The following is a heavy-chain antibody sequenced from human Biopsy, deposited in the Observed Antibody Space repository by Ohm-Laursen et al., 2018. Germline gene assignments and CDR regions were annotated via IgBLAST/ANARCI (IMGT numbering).Heavy chain of an antibody. CDR2: IYYTGNT. J-gene: IGHJ4*02. V-gene: IGHV4-59*08. CDR1: GGSTSLYY. Sequence: SETLSLTCIVSGGSTSLYYWGWIRQPPGKRLEYLGNIYYTGNTNYNPSIKSRATISIDTSKNKFSLNLTSVTATDTAVYYCARLSLYNGSYYWGYWGQGTLVTVSS. CDR3: ARLSLYNGSYYWGY. D-gene: IGHD1-26*01.